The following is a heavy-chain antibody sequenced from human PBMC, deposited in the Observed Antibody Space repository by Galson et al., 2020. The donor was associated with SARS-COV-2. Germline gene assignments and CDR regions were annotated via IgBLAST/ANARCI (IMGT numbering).Heavy chain of an antibody. D-gene: IGHD1-26*01. V-gene: IGHV3-30*04. CDR3: ARVGSGSYLYYFDY. CDR2: ISYDGSNK. CDR1: GFTFSSYA. J-gene: IGHJ4*02. Sequence: GGSLRLSCAASGFTFSSYAMHWVRQAPGKGLEWVAVISYDGSNKYYADSVKGRFTISRDNSKNTLYLQMNSLRAEDTAVYYCARVGSGSYLYYFDYWGQGTLVPVSS.